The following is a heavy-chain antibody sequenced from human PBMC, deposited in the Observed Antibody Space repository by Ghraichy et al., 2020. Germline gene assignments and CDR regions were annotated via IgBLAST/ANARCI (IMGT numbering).Heavy chain of an antibody. J-gene: IGHJ4*02. CDR1: GGAVISDAFY. V-gene: IGHV4-61*08. CDR3: ARGRPHSGKSFLDS. Sequence: SETLSLTCTVSGGAVISDAFYWSWIRQPPGKGLEWIGYIYNNGSTNYNPSLKRRVTLSVDTSTNQFSLKLSSVTAADTAVYYCARGRPHSGKSFLDSWGQGTLVPVSS. D-gene: IGHD4-23*01. CDR2: IYNNGST.